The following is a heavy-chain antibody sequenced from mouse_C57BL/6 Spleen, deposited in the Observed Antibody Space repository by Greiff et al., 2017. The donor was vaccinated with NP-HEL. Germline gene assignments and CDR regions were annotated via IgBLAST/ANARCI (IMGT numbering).Heavy chain of an antibody. CDR3: ARQGKGYFDY. D-gene: IGHD2-1*01. J-gene: IGHJ2*01. Sequence: EVQVVESGGDLVKPGGSLKLSCAASGFTFSSYGMSWVRQTPDKRLEWVATISSGGSYTYYPDSVKGRFTISRDNAKNTLYLQMSSLKSEDTAMYYCARQGKGYFDYWGQGTTLTVSS. CDR2: ISSGGSYT. V-gene: IGHV5-6*01. CDR1: GFTFSSYG.